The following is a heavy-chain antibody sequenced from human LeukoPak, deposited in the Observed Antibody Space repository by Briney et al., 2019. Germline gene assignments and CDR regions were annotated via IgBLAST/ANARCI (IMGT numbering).Heavy chain of an antibody. V-gene: IGHV3-30*02. CDR2: IEYDGSNQ. Sequence: GGSLRLSCGASGFTSSSLGMHWVRQAPGKGLEWVAFIEYDGSNQYYANSVKGRFTFSRDNSRNTLYLQMDSLRAEDTAVYYCVKGFRYHFDYWGQGTLVSVSS. D-gene: IGHD1-14*01. CDR3: VKGFRYHFDY. J-gene: IGHJ4*02. CDR1: GFTSSSLG.